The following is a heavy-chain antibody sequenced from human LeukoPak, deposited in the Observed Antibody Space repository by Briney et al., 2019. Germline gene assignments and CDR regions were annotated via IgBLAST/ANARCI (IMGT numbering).Heavy chain of an antibody. CDR2: IYSGGST. CDR3: ARDRGIAPRQGLYNWFDP. CDR1: GFTVSRNY. Sequence: GGSLRLSCAASGFTVSRNYMTWVRQAPGKGLEWVSVIYSGGSTYYADSVKGRFTISRDNTKNTLYLQMNSLRAEDTAVYYCARDRGIAPRQGLYNWFDPWGQGTLVTVSS. V-gene: IGHV3-53*01. J-gene: IGHJ5*02. D-gene: IGHD6-6*01.